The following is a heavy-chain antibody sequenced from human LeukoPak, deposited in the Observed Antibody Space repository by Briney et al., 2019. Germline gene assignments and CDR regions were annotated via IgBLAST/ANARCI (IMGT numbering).Heavy chain of an antibody. CDR1: GYTLTELS. V-gene: IGHV1-24*01. CDR3: ATFPGVGATHYYFDY. Sequence: ASVKVSCKVSGYTLTELSMHWVRQAPGKGLEWMGGFDPEDGETIYAQKFQGRVTMTEDTSTDTAHMELSSLRSEDTAVYYCATFPGVGATHYYFDYWGQGTLVTVSS. CDR2: FDPEDGET. J-gene: IGHJ4*02. D-gene: IGHD1-26*01.